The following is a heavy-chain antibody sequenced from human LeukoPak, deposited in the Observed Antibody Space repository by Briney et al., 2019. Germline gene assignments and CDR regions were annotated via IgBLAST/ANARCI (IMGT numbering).Heavy chain of an antibody. CDR2: ISYDGSNK. CDR1: GFTFSSYA. CDR3: ASLTRGRVDHFDY. J-gene: IGHJ4*02. V-gene: IGHV3-30*04. D-gene: IGHD1-14*01. Sequence: PGGSLRLSCAASGFTFSSYAMHWVRQAPGKGLERVAVISYDGSNKYYADSVKGRFTISRDNSKNTLYLQMNSLRAEDTAVYYCASLTRGRVDHFDYWGQGTLVTVSS.